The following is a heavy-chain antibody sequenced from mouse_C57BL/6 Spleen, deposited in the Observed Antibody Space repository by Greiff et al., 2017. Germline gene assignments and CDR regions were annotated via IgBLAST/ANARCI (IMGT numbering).Heavy chain of an antibody. Sequence: QVQLQQSGPELVRPGVSVKLSCKGSGYTFTDYAMHWVNQSHAKSLEWIGVISTYYGDASYNQKFKDQATMTVDKSSSTTYMALARLTSEDAAVYYYGIVIDSYYFDYWGQGTTLTVAA. J-gene: IGHJ2*01. CDR2: ISTYYGDA. CDR3: GIVIDSYYFDY. D-gene: IGHD2-5*01. V-gene: IGHV1-67*01. CDR1: GYTFTDYA.